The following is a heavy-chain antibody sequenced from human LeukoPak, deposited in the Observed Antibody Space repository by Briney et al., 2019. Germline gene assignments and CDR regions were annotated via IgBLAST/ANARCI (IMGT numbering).Heavy chain of an antibody. V-gene: IGHV3-11*01. CDR2: INSLSPRAI. CDR1: GFTFSDYY. D-gene: IGHD6-6*01. Sequence: GGSLRLSCAASGFTFSDYYMSWIRQAPGKGLEWVSLINSLSPRAISYGDSVKGRFTTSRDDATNSLFLQMNSLKVEDTAIYYCAGHPRGSYLVHWGQGILVTVST. J-gene: IGHJ4*02. CDR3: AGHPRGSYLVH.